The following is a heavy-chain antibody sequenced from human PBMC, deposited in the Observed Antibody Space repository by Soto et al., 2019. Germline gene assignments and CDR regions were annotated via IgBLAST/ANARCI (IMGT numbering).Heavy chain of an antibody. CDR1: GFTFSSYW. CDR3: ARDVIVAVPTVGVKDV. J-gene: IGHJ6*02. D-gene: IGHD2-2*01. CDR2: IKQDGSEK. Sequence: EVQLVESGGGLVQPGGSLRLSCVASGFTFSSYWMKWVRQAPGKGLEWVANIKQDGSEKYYVDSVKGRFTISRDNANTSLYLQMNNLTTEDTAVYYCARDVIVAVPTVGVKDVWGQGTTVTVSS. V-gene: IGHV3-7*03.